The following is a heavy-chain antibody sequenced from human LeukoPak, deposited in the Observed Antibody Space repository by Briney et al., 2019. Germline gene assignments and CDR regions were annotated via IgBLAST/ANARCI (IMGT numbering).Heavy chain of an antibody. D-gene: IGHD1-26*01. CDR2: ISGSGGST. CDR1: GFPFNNYT. CDR3: AKNPSGSYLHLD. J-gene: IGHJ4*02. V-gene: IGHV3-23*01. Sequence: GGSLRLSCAASGFPFNNYTMNWVRQAPGKGLEWVSAISGSGGSTYYADSVKGRFTISRDNSKNTLYLQMNSLRAEDTAVYYCAKNPSGSYLHLDWGQGTLVTVSS.